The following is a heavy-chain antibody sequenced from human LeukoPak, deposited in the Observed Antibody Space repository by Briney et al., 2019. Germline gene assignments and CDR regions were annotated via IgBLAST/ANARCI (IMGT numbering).Heavy chain of an antibody. V-gene: IGHV3-23*01. CDR1: LFTFSSYG. J-gene: IGHJ4*02. CDR3: AKANSGGRHFDY. D-gene: IGHD3-16*01. CDR2: ISGSGGTT. Sequence: GGSLRLSCAASLFTFSSYGMSWVRQAPGKGLEWVSAISGSGGTTYHADSVKGRFTISRDNSKNTLYLQMNSLRAEDTAVYYCAKANSGGRHFDYWGQGTLVTVSS.